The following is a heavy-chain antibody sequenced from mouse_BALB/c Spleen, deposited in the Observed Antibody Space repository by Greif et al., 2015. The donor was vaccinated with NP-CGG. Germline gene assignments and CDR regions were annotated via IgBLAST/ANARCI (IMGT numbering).Heavy chain of an antibody. D-gene: IGHD1-1*01. Sequence: VKVVESGAELAKPGASVKMSCKASGYTFTSYWMHWVKQRPGQGLEWIGYINPSTGYTEYNQKFKDKATLTADKSSSXAYMQLSSLTSEDSAVYYCANNYYGSRNYWGQGTTLTVSS. CDR1: GYTFTSYW. V-gene: IGHV1-7*01. CDR3: ANNYYGSRNY. J-gene: IGHJ2*01. CDR2: INPSTGYT.